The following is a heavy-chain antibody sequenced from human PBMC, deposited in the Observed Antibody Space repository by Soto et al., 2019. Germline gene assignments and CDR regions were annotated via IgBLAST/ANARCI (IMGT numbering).Heavy chain of an antibody. CDR3: VCFECGRTAVVTAMEANGY. J-gene: IGHJ4*02. Sequence: VQLVASGGGLVQPGGSLRLSCAASGFTFSSYWMHWVRQGPGKGLVWVSRVNSDESSTSYADSVKGRFTISRDNAKNTLYLQMSSLRVEDTALYYCVCFECGRTAVVTAMEANGYWGQGIPVTVSS. CDR1: GFTFSSYW. D-gene: IGHD2-21*02. V-gene: IGHV3-74*01. CDR2: VNSDESST.